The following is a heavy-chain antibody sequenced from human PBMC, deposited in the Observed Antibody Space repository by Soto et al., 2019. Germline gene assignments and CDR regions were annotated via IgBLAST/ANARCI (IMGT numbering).Heavy chain of an antibody. CDR3: ARSQGSSTSLEIYYYYYYGMDV. D-gene: IGHD2-2*01. Sequence: QVQLVQSGAEVKKPGSSVKVSCKASGGTFSSYAISWVRQAPGQGLEWMGGIIPIFGTANYAQKFQGRVTITADESTSTADMELSSLRSEDTAVYYCARSQGSSTSLEIYYYYYYGMDVWGQGTTVTVSS. J-gene: IGHJ6*02. V-gene: IGHV1-69*01. CDR2: IIPIFGTA. CDR1: GGTFSSYA.